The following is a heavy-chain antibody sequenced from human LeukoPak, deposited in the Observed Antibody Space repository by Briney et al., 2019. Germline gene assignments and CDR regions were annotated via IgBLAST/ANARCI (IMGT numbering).Heavy chain of an antibody. CDR3: ARDDRAVADDFDH. CDR1: GFTFGDYN. V-gene: IGHV3-49*03. Sequence: GGSLRLSCTASGFTFGDYNINWFRQAPGKGLEWVGFIRSKADGGTTEYAASVKGRFTISRGDSERTAYLQMNSLKTEDTAVYYCARDDRAVADDFDHWGQGALVTVSA. CDR2: IRSKADGGTT. D-gene: IGHD6-19*01. J-gene: IGHJ4*02.